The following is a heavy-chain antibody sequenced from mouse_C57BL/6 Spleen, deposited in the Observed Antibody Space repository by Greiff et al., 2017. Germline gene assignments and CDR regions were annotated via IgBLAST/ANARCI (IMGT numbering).Heavy chain of an antibody. CDR1: GFTFSSYG. V-gene: IGHV5-6*01. Sequence: EVQLVESGGDLVKPGGSLKLSCAASGFTFSSYGMSWVRQTPDKRLEWVATISSGGSYTYYPDSLKGRFTISRDNAKNTLYLQRSSLKSEDTAMYYGARHGGNYPLFGYWGKGPTLTVAS. J-gene: IGHJ2*01. CDR3: ARHGGNYPLFGY. CDR2: ISSGGSYT. D-gene: IGHD2-1*01.